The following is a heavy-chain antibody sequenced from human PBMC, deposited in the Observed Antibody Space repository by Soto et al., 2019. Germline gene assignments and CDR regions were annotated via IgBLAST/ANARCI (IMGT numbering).Heavy chain of an antibody. CDR2: INPSGGST. D-gene: IGHD3-22*01. Sequence: QVQLVQSGAEVKKPGASVKVSCKASGYTFTSYYMHWVRQAPGQGLEWMGIINPSGGSTRYAQKCQGRVTMTRDTSTSTVYMELSSLRSEDTAVYYCARGLIYDSSGYYFDYWGQGTLVTVSS. CDR1: GYTFTSYY. J-gene: IGHJ4*02. V-gene: IGHV1-46*01. CDR3: ARGLIYDSSGYYFDY.